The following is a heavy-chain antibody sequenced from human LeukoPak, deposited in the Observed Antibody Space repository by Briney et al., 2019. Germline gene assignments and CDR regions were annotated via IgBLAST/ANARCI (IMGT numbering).Heavy chain of an antibody. CDR2: ISSGSSTI. CDR3: ARGITMIVQKINAMDV. V-gene: IGHV3-48*02. D-gene: IGHD3-22*01. J-gene: IGHJ6*02. CDR1: GFTFSSYS. Sequence: GGSLRLSCAGSGFTFSSYSMNWVRQAPGKGLEWVSYISSGSSTIYYADSVKGRFNISRDNAKNSLYLQMNSLRDEDTAVYYCARGITMIVQKINAMDVWGQGTTVTVSS.